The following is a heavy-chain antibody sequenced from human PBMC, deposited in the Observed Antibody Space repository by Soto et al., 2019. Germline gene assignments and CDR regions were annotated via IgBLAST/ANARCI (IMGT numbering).Heavy chain of an antibody. CDR3: ANSTHYYDFWSGYSGGGFDP. V-gene: IGHV3-30*18. D-gene: IGHD3-3*01. Sequence: QVQLVESGGGVVQPGRSLRLSCEASGFTFSSYGMHWVRQAPGKGLEWVAVISYDGSNKYYADSVKGRFTISRDNSKNTLYLQMNSLRAEDTAVYYCANSTHYYDFWSGYSGGGFDPWGQGTLVTVSS. CDR2: ISYDGSNK. CDR1: GFTFSSYG. J-gene: IGHJ5*02.